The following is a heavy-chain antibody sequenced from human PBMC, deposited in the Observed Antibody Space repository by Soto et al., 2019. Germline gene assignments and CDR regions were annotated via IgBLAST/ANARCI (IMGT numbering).Heavy chain of an antibody. CDR3: ARSTSSHYFDY. J-gene: IGHJ4*02. D-gene: IGHD6-6*01. V-gene: IGHV3-48*01. CDR2: ISSSSSTI. Sequence: GGSLRLSCAASGFTFSSYSMNWVRQAPGKGLEWVSYISSSSSTIYYADSVKGRFTISRDNAKNSLYLQMNSLRAEDTAVYYCARSTSSHYFDYWGQGTLVTVSS. CDR1: GFTFSSYS.